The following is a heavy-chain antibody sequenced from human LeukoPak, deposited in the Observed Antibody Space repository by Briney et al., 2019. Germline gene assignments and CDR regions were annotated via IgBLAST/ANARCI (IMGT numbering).Heavy chain of an antibody. J-gene: IGHJ6*03. CDR2: ISYDGSNK. V-gene: IGHV3-30*03. CDR3: AREEVPAAMYYYMDV. D-gene: IGHD2-2*01. Sequence: GRSLRLSCAASGFTFSSYGMHWVRQAPGKGLEWVAVISYDGSNKYYADSVKGRFTISRDNSKNTLYLQMNSLRAEDTAVYYCAREEVPAAMYYYMDVWGKGTTVTVSS. CDR1: GFTFSSYG.